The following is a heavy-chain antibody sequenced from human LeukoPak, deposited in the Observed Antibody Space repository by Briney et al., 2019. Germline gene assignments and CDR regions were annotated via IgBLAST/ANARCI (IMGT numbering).Heavy chain of an antibody. CDR3: ARRSGSYRAGAEYFQH. Sequence: SETLSLTCAVSGYSISSGYYWGWIRQSPGKGLEWIGIIYHTGSTYYNPSLKSRVTISVDTSKNHFSLRLSSVTAADTAVYYCARRSGSYRAGAEYFQHWGQGTLVTVSS. V-gene: IGHV4-38-2*01. J-gene: IGHJ1*01. CDR1: GYSISSGYY. CDR2: IYHTGST. D-gene: IGHD1-26*01.